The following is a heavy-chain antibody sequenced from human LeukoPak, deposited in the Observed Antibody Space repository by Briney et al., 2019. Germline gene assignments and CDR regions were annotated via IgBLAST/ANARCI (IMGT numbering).Heavy chain of an antibody. D-gene: IGHD1-1*01. J-gene: IGHJ4*02. CDR1: GGSISSSPYY. V-gene: IGHV4-39*01. CDR3: ARPTTGPATQGYDY. CDR2: IYYRGNT. Sequence: SETLSLTCTVSGGSISSSPYYWAWNRQPPGRGLEWIGSIYYRGNTYHNPSLKSRVTISVDTSKNEFSLNVISVTAADTAVYYCARPTTGPATQGYDYWGQGILVTVAS.